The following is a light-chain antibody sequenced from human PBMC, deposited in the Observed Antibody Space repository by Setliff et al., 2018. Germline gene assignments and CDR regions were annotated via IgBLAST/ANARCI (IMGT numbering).Light chain of an antibody. J-gene: IGLJ1*01. Sequence: QSALTQPRSVTGSPGQSVTISCTGTSSDVGGYNYVSWYQQHPGKAPKLMIYEVSKRPSGVPDRFSGSKSGNTASLTVSELQAEDEADYYCSSYAGSNTPYVFGTGTKVTVL. V-gene: IGLV2-11*01. CDR1: SSDVGGYNY. CDR3: SSYAGSNTPYV. CDR2: EVS.